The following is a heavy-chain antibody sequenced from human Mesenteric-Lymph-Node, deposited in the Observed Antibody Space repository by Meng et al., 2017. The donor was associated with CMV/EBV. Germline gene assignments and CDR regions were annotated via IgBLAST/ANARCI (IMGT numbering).Heavy chain of an antibody. Sequence: GESLKISCAASGFTLTSYAMHWVRQAPGKGLEWVAVISHHGSNKYYADSVKGRFTISRDNSENTLYLQMNSLRAEDTALYYCARVAPDTASGGLDVWGQGTTVTVSS. J-gene: IGHJ6*02. V-gene: IGHV3-30-3*01. CDR1: GFTLTSYA. D-gene: IGHD5-18*01. CDR3: ARVAPDTASGGLDV. CDR2: ISHHGSNK.